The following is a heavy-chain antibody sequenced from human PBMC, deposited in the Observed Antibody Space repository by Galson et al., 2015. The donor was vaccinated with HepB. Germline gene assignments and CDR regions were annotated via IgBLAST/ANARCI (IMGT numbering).Heavy chain of an antibody. D-gene: IGHD2-15*01. CDR1: GFTYRTYA. J-gene: IGHJ4*02. V-gene: IGHV3-23*01. CDR2: ISASGSSI. Sequence: LRLSCAASGFTYRTYAMSWVRQAPGKGLEWVSSISASGSSIYNADSVKGRFTISRDNSKNTLYLQMNSLRAEDTAVYYCAKDRGYCSGGTCYWDFWGQGTLVTVSS. CDR3: AKDRGYCSGGTCYWDF.